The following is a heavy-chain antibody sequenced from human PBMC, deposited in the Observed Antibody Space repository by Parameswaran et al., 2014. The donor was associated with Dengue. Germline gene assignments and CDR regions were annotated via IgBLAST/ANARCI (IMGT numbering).Heavy chain of an antibody. CDR3: AKDSRVQLWYTDY. CDR2: ISGSGGST. D-gene: IGHD5-18*01. Sequence: VRQAPGKGLEWVSAISGSGGSTYYADSVKGRFTISRDNSKNTLYLQMNSLRAEDTAVYYCAKDSRVQLWYTDYWGQGTLVTVSS. V-gene: IGHV3-23*01. J-gene: IGHJ4*02.